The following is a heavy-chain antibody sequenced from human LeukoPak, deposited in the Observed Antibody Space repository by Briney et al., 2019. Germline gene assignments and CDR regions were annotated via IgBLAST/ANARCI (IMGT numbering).Heavy chain of an antibody. CDR2: ISGSTGNT. D-gene: IGHD2-2*01. J-gene: IGHJ5*02. CDR3: ARVGRDCSSINCYWEDWFDP. CDR1: GYSFTSYG. V-gene: IGHV1-18*01. Sequence: GASVKVSCKASGYSFTSYGITWGREAPGQGPEWMGWISGSTGNTHYAQNVHGRVTMTTDTATSTAYMELRSLGSDDTAVYYCARVGRDCSSINCYWEDWFDPWGQGTLVIVSS.